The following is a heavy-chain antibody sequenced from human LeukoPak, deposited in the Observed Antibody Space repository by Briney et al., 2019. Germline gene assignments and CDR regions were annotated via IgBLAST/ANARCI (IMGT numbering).Heavy chain of an antibody. J-gene: IGHJ5*02. CDR3: ARVGCSSTSCSSWFDP. CDR2: INPNSGGT. D-gene: IGHD2-2*01. Sequence: GASVKVSCKASGYTFTGYYMHWVRQAPGQGLEWMGWINPNSGGTNYAQKFQDRHTMTRDTSISTAYMELSRLRSDDTAVYYCARVGCSSTSCSSWFDPWGQGTLVTVSS. V-gene: IGHV1-2*02. CDR1: GYTFTGYY.